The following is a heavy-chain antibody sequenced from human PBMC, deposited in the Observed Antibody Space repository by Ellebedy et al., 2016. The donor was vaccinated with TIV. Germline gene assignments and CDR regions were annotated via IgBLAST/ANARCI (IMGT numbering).Heavy chain of an antibody. D-gene: IGHD4-17*01. CDR2: IYPGDSET. CDR3: ARQSNYGDVCHY. J-gene: IGHJ4*02. CDR1: GTRFANYW. V-gene: IGHV5-51*01. Sequence: GESLKISXKVTGTRFANYWIGWVRQMPGKGLEWMGNIYPGDSETRYSPSFQGQVTISADKSISTAYLQWSSLKASDTAMYYCARQSNYGDVCHYWGQGTLVTVSS.